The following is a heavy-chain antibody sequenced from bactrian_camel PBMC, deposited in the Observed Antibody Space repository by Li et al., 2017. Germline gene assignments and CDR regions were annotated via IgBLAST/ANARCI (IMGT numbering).Heavy chain of an antibody. CDR3: TKDRSYGTRNWVQST. D-gene: IGHD3*01. Sequence: HVQLVESGGGLVQAGGSLRLSCVYTSRLRRMAWFRQAPGKGLEWVSRLDSDDKDIYYADSVKGRFTISRDNAKNTMYLQMSSLQSEDTAVYYCTKDRSYGTRNWVQSTRGQGTQVTVS. J-gene: IGHJ4*01. CDR2: LDSDDKDI. CDR1: YTSRLRR. V-gene: IGHV3S6*01.